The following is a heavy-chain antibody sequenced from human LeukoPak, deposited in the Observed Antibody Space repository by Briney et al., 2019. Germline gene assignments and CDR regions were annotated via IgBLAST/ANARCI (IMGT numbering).Heavy chain of an antibody. Sequence: TSETLSLTCTVSGGSVSSYYWSWIRQPPGKGLDWIGYIYYTGTTVYNPSLKSRVTISLDASKNQFSLMLSSVTAADTALYYCARHRGYYYDSSGLDAFDIWGQGTMVTVSS. J-gene: IGHJ3*02. CDR2: IYYTGTT. D-gene: IGHD3-22*01. CDR3: ARHRGYYYDSSGLDAFDI. CDR1: GGSVSSYY. V-gene: IGHV4-59*08.